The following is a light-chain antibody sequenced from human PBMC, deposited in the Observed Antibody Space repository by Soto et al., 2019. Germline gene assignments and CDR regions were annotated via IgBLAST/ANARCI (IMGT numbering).Light chain of an antibody. CDR3: SSFAPSNTRV. J-gene: IGLJ3*02. Sequence: SALTQPPSASGSPGQSVTISCTGTSSDVGAYNYVSWYQQHAGKAPKLVIYEVTKRPSGVPDRFSGSKSANTASLTVSGLQAEDEAYYYCSSFAPSNTRVFGGGTKVTVL. V-gene: IGLV2-8*01. CDR2: EVT. CDR1: SSDVGAYNY.